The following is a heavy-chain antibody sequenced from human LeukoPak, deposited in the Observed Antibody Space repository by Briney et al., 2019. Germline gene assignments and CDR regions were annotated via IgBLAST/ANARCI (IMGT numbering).Heavy chain of an antibody. CDR2: IIPIHSRT. D-gene: IGHD5-24*01. J-gene: IGHJ6*02. CDR1: GGTLSSYA. CDR3: TRYLVGDGSV. Sequence: SVTVSCKASGGTLSSYAISWVRQPPGQGLEWMGRIIPIHSRTNYAQKFQARVTITADKSTSTAYMELSSLRSEDTAVYYCTRYLVGDGSVWGQGTTVTVSS. V-gene: IGHV1-69*04.